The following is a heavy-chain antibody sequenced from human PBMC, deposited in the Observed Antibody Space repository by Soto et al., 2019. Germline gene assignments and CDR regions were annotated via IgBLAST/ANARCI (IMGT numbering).Heavy chain of an antibody. D-gene: IGHD3-10*01. CDR3: ARASTSGNYWHFY. CDR1: GYTFTDNG. Sequence: GASVKVSCKASGYTFTDNGITWVRQAPGQGLEWMGWINCYNGDTKYAQKPQGRVTMTTDTSTSTAFMELRDLRADDTAVYFCARASTSGNYWHFYWGQGTLVTVSS. V-gene: IGHV1-18*01. J-gene: IGHJ4*02. CDR2: INCYNGDT.